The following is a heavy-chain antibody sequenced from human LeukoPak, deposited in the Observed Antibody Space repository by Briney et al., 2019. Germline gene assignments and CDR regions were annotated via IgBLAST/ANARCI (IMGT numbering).Heavy chain of an antibody. CDR3: AKESLRPYYYGMDV. CDR1: GFTFSSYG. V-gene: IGHV3-33*06. D-gene: IGHD4-17*01. J-gene: IGHJ6*02. Sequence: GGSLRLSCAASGFTFSSYGMHRVRQAPGKGLEWVAVIWYDGSNKYYADSVKGRFTISRDNSKNTLYLQMNSLRAEDTAVYYCAKESLRPYYYGMDVWGQGTTVTVSS. CDR2: IWYDGSNK.